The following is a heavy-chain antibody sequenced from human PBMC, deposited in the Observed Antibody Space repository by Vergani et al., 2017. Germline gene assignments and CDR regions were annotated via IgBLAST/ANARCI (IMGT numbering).Heavy chain of an antibody. Sequence: QITLKESGPTLVKPTQTLTLTCTFSGFSLSTSGVGVGWIRQPPGKALEWLALIYWDDDKRYSPSLKSRLTITKDTSKNQVVLTMTNMDPVDTATDYGAHSWVPGLGEFNLPRYCDYWGQGTLVTVSS. V-gene: IGHV2-5*02. D-gene: IGHD3-16*01. CDR3: AHSWVPGLGEFNLPRYCDY. CDR2: IYWDDDK. J-gene: IGHJ4*02. CDR1: GFSLSTSGVG.